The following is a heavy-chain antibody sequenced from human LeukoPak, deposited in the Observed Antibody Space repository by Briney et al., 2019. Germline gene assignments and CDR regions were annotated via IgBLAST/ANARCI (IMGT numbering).Heavy chain of an antibody. CDR2: INYDGSKN. CDR3: ARYNHPGYYDSCDFNWLDP. D-gene: IGHD3-22*01. Sequence: GGSLRLSCAAYGFSFSRHGMHWVRQGSGKGLEWVAVINYDGSKNNHADSVKGRFTVSRDNSKNTLYLQMNSLRPEDTAVYYCARYNHPGYYDSCDFNWLDPWGPGALVTVSS. J-gene: IGHJ5*02. V-gene: IGHV3-30*12. CDR1: GFSFSRHG.